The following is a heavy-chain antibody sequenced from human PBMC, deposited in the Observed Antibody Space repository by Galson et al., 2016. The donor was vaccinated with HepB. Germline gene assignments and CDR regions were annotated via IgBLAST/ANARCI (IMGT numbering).Heavy chain of an antibody. CDR1: GYTFTTYG. CDR2: ISAYNGNT. V-gene: IGHV1-18*01. D-gene: IGHD2-2*01. Sequence: SVKVSCKASGYTFTTYGISWVRQAPGQGLEWMGWISAYNGNTNYAQKLQGRVTRTTDTSTSTAHMELRSLRSDDTAVYYCARDPRKIRYQQLEIYYYYYAMAVWGQGTTVTVSS. J-gene: IGHJ6*02. CDR3: ARDPRKIRYQQLEIYYYYYAMAV.